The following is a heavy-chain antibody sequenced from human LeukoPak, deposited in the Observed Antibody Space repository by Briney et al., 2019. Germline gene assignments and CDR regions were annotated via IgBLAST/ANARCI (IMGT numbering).Heavy chain of an antibody. CDR2: IYYSGST. CDR1: GGSISSYY. J-gene: IGHJ4*02. CDR3: ARAPVPYYYGSGSPQPLDY. V-gene: IGHV4-59*12. Sequence: PSETLSLTCTVSGGSISSYYWSWIRQPPGKGLEWIGYIYYSGSTYYNPSLKSRVTISVDTSKNQFSLKLSSVTAADTAVYYCARAPVPYYYGSGSPQPLDYWGQGTLVTVSS. D-gene: IGHD3-10*01.